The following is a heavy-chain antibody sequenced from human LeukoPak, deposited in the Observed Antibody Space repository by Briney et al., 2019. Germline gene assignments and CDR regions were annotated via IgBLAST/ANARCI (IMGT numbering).Heavy chain of an antibody. CDR2: MSASGSHT. CDR1: GFTFSDFA. Sequence: GGSLRLSCAASGFTFSDFAMSWVRQAPGKGLEWVSGMSASGSHTHSADFVKGRFTISRDNFKNTLYLQMNGLRVEDTAVYYCARIPPEGEGAGYWGQGTLVTVSS. CDR3: ARIPPEGEGAGY. D-gene: IGHD2-21*01. V-gene: IGHV3-23*01. J-gene: IGHJ4*02.